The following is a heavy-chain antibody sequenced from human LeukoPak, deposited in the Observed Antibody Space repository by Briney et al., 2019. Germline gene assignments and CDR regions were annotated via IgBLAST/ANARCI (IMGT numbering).Heavy chain of an antibody. CDR1: GFTSSNYW. V-gene: IGHV3-7*01. J-gene: IGHJ3*02. CDR2: IKSDGRKK. Sequence: TGRSLRLSCAASGFTSSNYWMTWVRQAPGKGLEWLANIKSDGRKKDYVDSMKGRFTISRDNAKNPLYLQMNSLRAEDTAVYYCASPTTILNAFDIWGQGTMVTVSS. D-gene: IGHD1-26*01. CDR3: ASPTTILNAFDI.